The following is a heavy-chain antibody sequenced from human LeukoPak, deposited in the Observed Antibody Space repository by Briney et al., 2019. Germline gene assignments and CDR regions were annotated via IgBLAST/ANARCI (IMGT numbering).Heavy chain of an antibody. Sequence: GGSLRLSCAASGFTFSSYSMNWFRQAPGKGLEWVSSISSSSSYIYYADSVKGRFTISRDNAKNSLYLQMNSLRAEDTAVYYCARDIMGDGYHDYWGQGTLVTVSS. CDR1: GFTFSSYS. CDR3: ARDIMGDGYHDY. J-gene: IGHJ4*02. CDR2: ISSSSSYI. D-gene: IGHD5-24*01. V-gene: IGHV3-21*01.